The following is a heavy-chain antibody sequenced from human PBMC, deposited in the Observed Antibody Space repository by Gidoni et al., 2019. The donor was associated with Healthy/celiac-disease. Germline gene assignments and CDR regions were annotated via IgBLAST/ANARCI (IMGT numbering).Heavy chain of an antibody. V-gene: IGHV3-23*01. J-gene: IGHJ4*02. D-gene: IGHD3-22*01. CDR3: AKWAHWGVVEEYNDY. Sequence: EVQLLESGGGLVQPGGSLRLSGAASGFTLSSYAMSWVRQAPGKGLEWVSALSGSGGSTYYADSVKGLFTISRDTSKNPLYLQMNSLRAEDTAVYYCAKWAHWGVVEEYNDYWGQGTLVTVSS. CDR2: LSGSGGST. CDR1: GFTLSSYA.